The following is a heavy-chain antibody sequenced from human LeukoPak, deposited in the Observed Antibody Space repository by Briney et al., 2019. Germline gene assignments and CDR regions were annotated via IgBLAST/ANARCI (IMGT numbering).Heavy chain of an antibody. CDR2: IYYSGST. Sequence: SETLSLTCTVSGGSISSYYWSWIRQHPGKGLEWIGYIYYSGSTYYNPSLKSRVTISVDTSKNQFSLKLSSVTAADTAVYYCASGETTVSAFDPWGQGTLVTVSS. CDR3: ASGETTVSAFDP. CDR1: GGSISSYY. J-gene: IGHJ5*02. V-gene: IGHV4-59*06. D-gene: IGHD4-17*01.